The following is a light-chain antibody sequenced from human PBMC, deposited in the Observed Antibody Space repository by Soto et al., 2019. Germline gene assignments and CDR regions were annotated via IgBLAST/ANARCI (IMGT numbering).Light chain of an antibody. J-gene: IGKJ4*01. V-gene: IGKV1-39*01. CDR2: VAS. CDR1: QRIRTD. CDR3: QQSYKNPHT. Sequence: IHMTQSPSSLTASVGERVTITCRASQRIRTDLNWYQQRPGKAPKVLIYVASTLQTGVPSRFSGSSSGTDFTLTITSLQPEDFALYYCQQSYKNPHTFGGGTRVEIK.